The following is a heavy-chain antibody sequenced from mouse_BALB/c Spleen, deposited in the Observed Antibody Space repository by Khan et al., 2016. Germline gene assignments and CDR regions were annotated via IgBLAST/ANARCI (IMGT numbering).Heavy chain of an antibody. CDR3: ANQAPHFDY. Sequence: QVQLKESGAELARPGASVKMSCKASGYTFTSYTMHWVKQRPGQGLEWIGYINPSSGYTNYNQKFKDKATLTADKSSSTAYMQLSSLTSEDSAVYYCANQAPHFDYWGQGTTLTVSS. CDR2: INPSSGYT. J-gene: IGHJ2*01. CDR1: GYTFTSYT. D-gene: IGHD3-2*02. V-gene: IGHV1-4*01.